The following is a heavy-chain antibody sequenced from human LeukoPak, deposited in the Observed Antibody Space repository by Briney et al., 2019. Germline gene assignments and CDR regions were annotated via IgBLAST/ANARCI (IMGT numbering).Heavy chain of an antibody. D-gene: IGHD3-22*01. CDR2: VVPMSGTA. Sequence: SVKVSCKASGGTFTGYGINWVRQAPGQGLEWMGRVVPMSGTANYAQKFQGRVTITTDESTSTAYMELTSLRSEDTAVYYCARYFHYDTSGGGLTWGQGTMVTVSS. J-gene: IGHJ3*01. CDR1: GGTFTGYG. CDR3: ARYFHYDTSGGGLT. V-gene: IGHV1-69*05.